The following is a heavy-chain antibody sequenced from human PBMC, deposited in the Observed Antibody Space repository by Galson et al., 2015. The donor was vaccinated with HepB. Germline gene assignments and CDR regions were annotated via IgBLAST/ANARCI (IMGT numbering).Heavy chain of an antibody. CDR3: ARAPLYCSGGRCEIPRNFQH. V-gene: IGHV1-69*13. CDR2: IIPIFGTV. Sequence: SVKVSCKASGGTLSSYTISWVRQAPGQGLEWMGGIIPIFGTVNYAQKFQGRVTITADESASTVYMELSSLRSEDTAVYYCARAPLYCSGGRCEIPRNFQHWGQGTLVTVSS. D-gene: IGHD2-15*01. CDR1: GGTLSSYT. J-gene: IGHJ1*01.